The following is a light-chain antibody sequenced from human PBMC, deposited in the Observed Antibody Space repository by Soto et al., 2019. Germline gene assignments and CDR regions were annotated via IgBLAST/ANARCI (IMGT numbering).Light chain of an antibody. J-gene: IGLJ1*01. Sequence: QSALTQPPSVSGAPGQRVTISCTGISSNIGAGYDVHWYQQLPGTAPKLLIYGNSNRPSGVPDRFSGSKSGTSASLAITGLQAADEADYYCQSYDSSLSGYVFGTGTKVTVL. CDR1: SSNIGAGYD. CDR2: GNS. CDR3: QSYDSSLSGYV. V-gene: IGLV1-40*01.